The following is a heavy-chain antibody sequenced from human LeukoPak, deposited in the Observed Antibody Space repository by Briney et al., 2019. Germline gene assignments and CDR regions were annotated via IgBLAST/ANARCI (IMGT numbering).Heavy chain of an antibody. Sequence: SGTLSLTCVVSGDSISSSNWWSWVRQPPGKGLEWIGEIFPSGSTNYNPSLKSRVTTSIDKSKNQFSLKVNSVTAADTAVYYCARGAPIPTYYDSMSGFDYWGQGTLVTVSS. CDR1: GDSISSSNW. J-gene: IGHJ4*02. V-gene: IGHV4-4*02. CDR2: IFPSGST. CDR3: ARGAPIPTYYDSMSGFDY. D-gene: IGHD3-22*01.